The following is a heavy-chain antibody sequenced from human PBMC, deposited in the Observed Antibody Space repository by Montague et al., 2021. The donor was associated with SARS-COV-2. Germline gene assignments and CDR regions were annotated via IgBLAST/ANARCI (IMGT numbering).Heavy chain of an antibody. CDR1: GASISTGSDY. J-gene: IGHJ5*02. D-gene: IGHD4-23*01. CDR3: ARDRGDIYGGNSAWFDP. CDR2: FYYSGGX. V-gene: IGHV4-61*03. Sequence: SETLSLTCTVSGASISTGSDYWTWIRQRPGRGLEWIGNFYYSGGXTYXXXXKXRVTISADTSKNLFSLTLKSVTASDTAVYYCARDRGDIYGGNSAWFDPWGQGTLVTASS.